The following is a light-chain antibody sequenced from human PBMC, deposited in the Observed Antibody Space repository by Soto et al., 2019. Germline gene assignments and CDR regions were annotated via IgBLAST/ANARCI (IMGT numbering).Light chain of an antibody. CDR3: QVWDSSSDHVV. Sequence: SYELTQPPSVSVAPGQTAWITCGGNNIGSKSVHWYQQKPGQAPVLVVYDDSDRLSGIPERFSGSNSGNTATLTISRVEAGDEADYYCQVWDSSSDHVVFGGGTKLTVL. J-gene: IGLJ2*01. CDR2: DDS. V-gene: IGLV3-21*02. CDR1: NIGSKS.